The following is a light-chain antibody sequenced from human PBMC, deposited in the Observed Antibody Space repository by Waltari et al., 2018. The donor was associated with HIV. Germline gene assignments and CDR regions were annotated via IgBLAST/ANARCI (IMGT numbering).Light chain of an antibody. Sequence: QSALTQPASVSGSPGQSITISCTGTSSDVGIYNYVSWYRQHSGKAPKLMIYDVSNRSSWVSNRFFGSKSVNSASLTISWLHAEDEADYYCSSYTTSSTYVFGTGIMVTVL. CDR1: SSDVGIYNY. CDR2: DVS. CDR3: SSYTTSSTYV. V-gene: IGLV2-14*03. J-gene: IGLJ1*01.